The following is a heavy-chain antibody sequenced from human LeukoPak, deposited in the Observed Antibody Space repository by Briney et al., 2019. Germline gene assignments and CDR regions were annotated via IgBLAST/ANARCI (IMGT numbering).Heavy chain of an antibody. D-gene: IGHD3-10*01. Sequence: PGGSLRLSCAASGFPFDDCGMSWVRLAPAKGLEWVSGDSWNGAYTQYADSVRGRFTISRDNAKKSLYLQMNSLRVDDTALYYCARRKDPYGSGTYYDSWGQGTLVSVSS. CDR3: ARRKDPYGSGTYYDS. J-gene: IGHJ4*02. V-gene: IGHV3-20*04. CDR2: DSWNGAYT. CDR1: GFPFDDCG.